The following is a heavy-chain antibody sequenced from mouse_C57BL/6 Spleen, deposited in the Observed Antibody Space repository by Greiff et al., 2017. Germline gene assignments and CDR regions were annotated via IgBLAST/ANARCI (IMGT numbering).Heavy chain of an antibody. Sequence: VKLMESGPGLVQPSQSLSITCTVSGFSLTSYGVHWVRQSPGKGLEWLGVIWSGGSTDYNAAFISRLSISKDNSKSQVFFKMNSLQADDTAIYYCARNWACDYGGWYFDGWGTGTTVTVSS. J-gene: IGHJ1*03. CDR3: ARNWACDYGGWYFDG. V-gene: IGHV2-2*01. CDR2: IWSGGST. D-gene: IGHD2-4*01. CDR1: GFSLTSYG.